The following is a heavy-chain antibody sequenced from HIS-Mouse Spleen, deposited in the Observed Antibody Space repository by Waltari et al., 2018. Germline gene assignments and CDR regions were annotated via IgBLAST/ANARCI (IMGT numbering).Heavy chain of an antibody. CDR1: GYTFTGYY. D-gene: IGHD1-26*01. Sequence: QVQLVQSGAEVKKPGASVKVSCKASGYTFTGYYMHWVRQAPGQGLEWMGGIHPNSGGKNYAQKFQGRVTMTRDTSISTAYMELSRLRSDDTAVYYCARDREVDWYFDLWGRGTLVTVSS. J-gene: IGHJ2*01. CDR2: IHPNSGGK. CDR3: ARDREVDWYFDL. V-gene: IGHV1-2*02.